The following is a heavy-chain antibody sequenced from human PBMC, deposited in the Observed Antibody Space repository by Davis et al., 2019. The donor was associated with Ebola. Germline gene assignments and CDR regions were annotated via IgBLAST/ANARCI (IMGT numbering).Heavy chain of an antibody. CDR1: GFTVSSNY. CDR2: IYSGGST. V-gene: IGHV3-53*05. Sequence: PGGSLRLSCAASGFTVSSNYMSWVRQAQGKGLEWVSVIYSGGSTYYADSVKGRFTISRDNSKNTLYLQMNSLRAEDTAVYYCARELYEDFWSGYYNNWFDPWGQGTLVTVSS. J-gene: IGHJ5*02. CDR3: ARELYEDFWSGYYNNWFDP. D-gene: IGHD3-3*02.